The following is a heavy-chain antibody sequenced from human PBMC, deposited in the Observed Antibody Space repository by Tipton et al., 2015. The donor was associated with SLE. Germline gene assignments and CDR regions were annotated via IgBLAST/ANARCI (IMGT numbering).Heavy chain of an antibody. CDR1: GDSISSSNYY. Sequence: LRLSCTVSGDSISSSNYYWSWIRQPPGKGLEWIGEINHSGSTNYNPSLKSRVTISVDTSKNQFSLKLSSVTAADTAVYYCARHGRIAARDWYFDLWGRGTLITVSS. J-gene: IGHJ2*01. D-gene: IGHD6-6*01. CDR2: INHSGST. V-gene: IGHV4-39*01. CDR3: ARHGRIAARDWYFDL.